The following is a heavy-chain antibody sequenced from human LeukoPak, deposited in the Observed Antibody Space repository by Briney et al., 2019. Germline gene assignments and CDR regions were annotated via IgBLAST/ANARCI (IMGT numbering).Heavy chain of an antibody. CDR1: GGSISSYY. D-gene: IGHD5-18*01. Sequence: SETLSLTCTVSGGSISSYYWSWIRQPPGKGLELIGYIYDSGSTNYNPSLKSRVTISVDTPKNQFSLKLSSVTAADTAVYYCARHGGGYSYDYWGQGTLVTVSS. J-gene: IGHJ4*02. V-gene: IGHV4-59*01. CDR2: IYDSGST. CDR3: ARHGGGYSYDY.